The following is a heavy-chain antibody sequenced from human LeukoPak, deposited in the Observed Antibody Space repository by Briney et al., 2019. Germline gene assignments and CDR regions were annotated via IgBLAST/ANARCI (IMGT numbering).Heavy chain of an antibody. Sequence: PGGSLRLSCAASGFTLNNYGMHWVRQAPGKGLEWVAVISYDGSNKYYADSVKGRFTISRDNSKNTLYLQMNSLRAEDTAVYYCAKDQEYSSSWVYSYYGMDVWGQGPTVTVSS. CDR1: GFTLNNYG. CDR3: AKDQEYSSSWVYSYYGMDV. CDR2: ISYDGSNK. J-gene: IGHJ6*02. V-gene: IGHV3-30*18. D-gene: IGHD6-13*01.